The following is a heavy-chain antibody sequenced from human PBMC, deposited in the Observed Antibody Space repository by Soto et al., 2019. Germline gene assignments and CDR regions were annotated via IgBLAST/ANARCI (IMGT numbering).Heavy chain of an antibody. Sequence: QVQLVQSGAEVKKPGASVRVSCKASGYTFTDYDINWVRQATGQGLEWMGWMNPSSGYTGYAQKFQGRVTMTWDTSISTAYMELSSLTSADAAVYYCASFVRHQLPTIDYWGQGALVTVSS. J-gene: IGHJ4*02. V-gene: IGHV1-8*01. CDR3: ASFVRHQLPTIDY. CDR1: GYTFTDYD. CDR2: MNPSSGYT. D-gene: IGHD1-26*01.